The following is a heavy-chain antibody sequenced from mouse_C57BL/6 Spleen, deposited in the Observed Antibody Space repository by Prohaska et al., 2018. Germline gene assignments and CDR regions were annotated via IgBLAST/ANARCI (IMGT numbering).Heavy chain of an antibody. V-gene: IGHV11-2*01. D-gene: IGHD2-1*01. CDR3: MRYGNYWYFDV. J-gene: IGHJ1*03. CDR1: GFTFSGFW. CDR2: INSDGSAI. Sequence: ARGLSCEGSGFTFSGFWMSWVRQTPGKTLEWIGDINSDGSAIYYAPSIKDRFTIFRDNDKSTLYLQMSNVRSEDTATYFCMRYGNYWYFDVWGTGTLVTVS.